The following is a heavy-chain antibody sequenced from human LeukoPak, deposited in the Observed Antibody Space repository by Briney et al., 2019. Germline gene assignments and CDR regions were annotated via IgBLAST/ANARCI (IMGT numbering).Heavy chain of an antibody. Sequence: PGGSLRLSCAASGFTFITYSMNWVRQAPGKGLEWVSYISSGSTTIYNADSVKGRFTISRDNAKNSLYLQMSSLRAEDTAAYYCARDGAYSGSYRAAFDIWGQGTMVTVSS. CDR2: ISSGSTTI. J-gene: IGHJ3*02. V-gene: IGHV3-48*04. CDR3: ARDGAYSGSYRAAFDI. D-gene: IGHD1-26*01. CDR1: GFTFITYS.